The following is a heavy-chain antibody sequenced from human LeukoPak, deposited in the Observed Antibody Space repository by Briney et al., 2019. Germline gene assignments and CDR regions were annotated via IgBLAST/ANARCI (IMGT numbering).Heavy chain of an antibody. D-gene: IGHD4-4*01. V-gene: IGHV3-30*18. J-gene: IGHJ4*02. CDR3: AKDRTVTTLYNFDY. Sequence: GGSLRLSCAASGFTFSSYGMHWVRQAPGKGLEWVAVISYDGSNKYYADSVKGRFTISRDNSKNTLYLQMNSLRAEDTAVYYCAKDRTVTTLYNFDYWGQGTLVTVSS. CDR2: ISYDGSNK. CDR1: GFTFSSYG.